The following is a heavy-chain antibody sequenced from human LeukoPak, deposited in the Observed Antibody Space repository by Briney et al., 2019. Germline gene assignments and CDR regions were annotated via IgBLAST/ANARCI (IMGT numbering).Heavy chain of an antibody. CDR2: ISSSSSYI. J-gene: IGHJ4*02. CDR1: GFDFNYYD. V-gene: IGHV3-21*01. Sequence: GGSLRPSCVGSGFDFNYYDINWVRQAPGKGLEWVSSISSSSSYIYSAESTKSRFTISRDNANGSVFLQMSSLRPEDTAVYYCARRGGLSSGRSFDHWGQGTLVTVSS. CDR3: ARRGGLSSGRSFDH. D-gene: IGHD3-16*01.